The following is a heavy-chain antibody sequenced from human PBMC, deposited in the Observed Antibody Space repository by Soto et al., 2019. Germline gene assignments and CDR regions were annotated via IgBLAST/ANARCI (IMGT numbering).Heavy chain of an antibody. Sequence: EVQLLESGGGLVQPGGSLRLSCAASGSTFSSYAMSWVRQAPGKGLEWVSAISGSGGSTYYADSVKGRFTISRDNSKNTLYLQMNSLRAEDTAVYYCAKVPPEAYCSGGSCYSYYYYYYMDVWGKGTTVTVSS. CDR2: ISGSGGST. CDR1: GSTFSSYA. V-gene: IGHV3-23*01. CDR3: AKVPPEAYCSGGSCYSYYYYYYMDV. J-gene: IGHJ6*03. D-gene: IGHD2-15*01.